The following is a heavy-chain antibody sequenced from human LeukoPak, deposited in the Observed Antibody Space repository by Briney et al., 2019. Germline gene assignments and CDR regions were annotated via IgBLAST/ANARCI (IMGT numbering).Heavy chain of an antibody. J-gene: IGHJ5*02. CDR3: ARRGTTYCTVDSCHPNWFDP. Sequence: GGSLRLSCAASGFTFSDYYMTWIRQAPGRGLEWISYIGGTSSVTKYADSLKGRFTISRDNAKSSLYLLINSLRAEDTAIYYCARRGTTYCTVDSCHPNWFDPWGQGTLVTVSS. CDR1: GFTFSDYY. CDR2: IGGTSSVT. V-gene: IGHV3-11*03. D-gene: IGHD2-15*01.